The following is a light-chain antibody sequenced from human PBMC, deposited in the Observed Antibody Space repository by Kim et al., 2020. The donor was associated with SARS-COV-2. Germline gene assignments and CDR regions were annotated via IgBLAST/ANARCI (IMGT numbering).Light chain of an antibody. J-gene: IGLJ3*02. Sequence: SSELTQPPSVSVAPGKTATITCGGNDIGSKSVHWYQQKPRQAPVVVVFSDTDRPSGIPERFSGSNSGNTATLTISRVEAGDEADYYCQVWDSGSDLWVFGGGTQLTVL. V-gene: IGLV3-21*04. CDR3: QVWDSGSDLWV. CDR2: SDT. CDR1: DIGSKS.